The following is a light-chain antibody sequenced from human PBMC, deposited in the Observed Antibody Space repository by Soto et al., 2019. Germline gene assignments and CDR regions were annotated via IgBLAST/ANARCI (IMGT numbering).Light chain of an antibody. CDR3: SSYKSSSTPVV. Sequence: QSALTQFASVSGSPGQSITISCTGTTSDVGRYKFVSWYQQHPGKAPKLLIYEVSNRPSGVSNRFSGSRSGNTVSLTISGLQAEDEADYYCSSYKSSSTPVVFGGGTKLTVL. CDR1: TSDVGRYKF. V-gene: IGLV2-14*01. J-gene: IGLJ2*01. CDR2: EVS.